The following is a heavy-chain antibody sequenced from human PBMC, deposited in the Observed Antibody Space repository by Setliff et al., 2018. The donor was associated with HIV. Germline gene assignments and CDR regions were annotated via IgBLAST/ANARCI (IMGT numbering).Heavy chain of an antibody. J-gene: IGHJ4*02. CDR2: MSYDGNNK. CDR3: AKKTAAYTSGSWLHY. CDR1: GFIFSSYA. D-gene: IGHD3-10*01. Sequence: GGSLRLSCAASGFIFSSYAMHWVRQAPGKGLEWVAVMSYDGNNKYYADSVKGRFVISREKSKSTLYLQMNSLRAEDTAVYYCAKKTAAYTSGSWLHYWGQGTLVTVSS. V-gene: IGHV3-30*07.